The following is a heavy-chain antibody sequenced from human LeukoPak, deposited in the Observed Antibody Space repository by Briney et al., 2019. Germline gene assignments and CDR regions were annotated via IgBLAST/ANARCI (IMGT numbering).Heavy chain of an antibody. D-gene: IGHD2-15*01. CDR3: ARDIYCSGGSCYPGGYFDY. V-gene: IGHV1-24*01. CDR1: GYTLTELS. Sequence: ASVKVSCKVSGYTLTELSMHWVRQAPGKGLEWMGGFDPEDGETIYAQKFQGRVTMTEDTSTDTAYMELSSLRSEDTAVYYCARDIYCSGGSCYPGGYFDYWGQGSQVTVSS. CDR2: FDPEDGET. J-gene: IGHJ4*02.